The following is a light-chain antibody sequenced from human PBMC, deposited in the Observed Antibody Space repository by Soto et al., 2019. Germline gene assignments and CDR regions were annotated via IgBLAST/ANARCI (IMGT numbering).Light chain of an antibody. CDR1: QSVSSN. V-gene: IGKV3-15*01. Sequence: VLTQSPATLSLSPLEISTLSCSASQSVSSNLAWYQQKPGQAPRLLIYGASTRATGIPARFSGSGSGTEFTLTISSLQSEDFAVYYCQQYNNWPPLTFGGGTKVDNK. J-gene: IGKJ4*01. CDR3: QQYNNWPPLT. CDR2: GAS.